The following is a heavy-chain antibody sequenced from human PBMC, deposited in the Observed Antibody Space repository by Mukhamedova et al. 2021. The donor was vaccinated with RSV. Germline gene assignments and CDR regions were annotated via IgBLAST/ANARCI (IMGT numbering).Heavy chain of an antibody. J-gene: IGHJ6*02. Sequence: GDSDTRYSPSFQGQVTISSDKSISTAYLQWRSLRVSDTAMYFCARHDTTMLTGAMYLWGQGTTVTVSS. V-gene: IGHV5-51*01. CDR3: ARHDTTMLTGAMYL. CDR2: GDSDT. D-gene: IGHD5-18*01.